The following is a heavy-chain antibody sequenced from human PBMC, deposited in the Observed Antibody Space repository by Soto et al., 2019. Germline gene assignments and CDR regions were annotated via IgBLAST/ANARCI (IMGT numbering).Heavy chain of an antibody. CDR3: AKGEVRGIIPSYFDY. CDR2: ISNDGSNE. D-gene: IGHD3-10*01. Sequence: GGSLRLSCAGSGFTFRWFGMNWVRQAPGKGLEWVARISNDGSNEYYVDSVKGRFTISRDNSKNTLYLQMNSLRAEDTAVYYCAKGEVRGIIPSYFDYWGLGTLVTVSS. CDR1: GFTFRWFG. V-gene: IGHV3-30*18. J-gene: IGHJ4*02.